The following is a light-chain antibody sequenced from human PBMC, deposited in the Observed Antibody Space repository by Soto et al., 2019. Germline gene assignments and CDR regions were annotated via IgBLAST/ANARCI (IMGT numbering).Light chain of an antibody. CDR2: NND. J-gene: IGLJ2*01. Sequence: QSVLTQPPSASGTPGQRVTISCSGSSSNIGANPINWYQQLPGTAPKLLIYNNDQRPSGVPDRFSASKSGTLASLAISGLQSEDEADYYCEAWDDSLYGAVLGGGTKLTVL. CDR3: EAWDDSLYGAV. CDR1: SSNIGANP. V-gene: IGLV1-44*01.